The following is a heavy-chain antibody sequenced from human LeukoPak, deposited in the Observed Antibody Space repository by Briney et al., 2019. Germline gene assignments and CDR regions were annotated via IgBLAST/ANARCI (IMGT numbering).Heavy chain of an antibody. CDR2: ISGSGGST. CDR3: AKWLPEIVGALCYFDY. CDR1: GFTFSSYA. J-gene: IGHJ4*02. Sequence: PGGSLRLSCAASGFTFSSYAMSWVRQAPGKGLEWVSAISGSGGSTYYADSVKGRFTISRDNSKNTLYLQMNSLRAEDTAVYYCAKWLPEIVGALCYFDYWGQGTQVTVSS. D-gene: IGHD1-26*01. V-gene: IGHV3-23*01.